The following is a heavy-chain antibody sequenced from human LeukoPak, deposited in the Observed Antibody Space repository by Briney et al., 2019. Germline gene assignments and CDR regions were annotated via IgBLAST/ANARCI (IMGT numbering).Heavy chain of an antibody. CDR1: GFTFRNYG. D-gene: IGHD3-16*01. J-gene: IGHJ4*02. CDR2: IYYDGSKK. Sequence: PGGSLRLSCVASGFTFRNYGMHWIRLAPGKGLEWVSVIYYDGSKKYYADFVKGRFAISRDNSKNVVYLQMDSLRAEDTAFYYCARSLGETTFDWWGQGTLVTVPS. V-gene: IGHV3-33*01. CDR3: ARSLGETTFDW.